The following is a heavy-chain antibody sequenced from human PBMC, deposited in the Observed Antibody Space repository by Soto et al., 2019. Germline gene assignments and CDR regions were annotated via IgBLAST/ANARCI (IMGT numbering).Heavy chain of an antibody. D-gene: IGHD6-13*01. CDR1: SVSFHGYY. CDR2: INHSGST. Sequence: SVTLSLTCAVNSVSFHGYYWSWIPQPPGKGLEWIGEINHSGSTNYNPSLKSRVTISVDTSKNQFSLELSSVTAADTAVYYCARVGAGSSWYGYYYYGMDVWGQGTTVT. V-gene: IGHV4-34*01. CDR3: ARVGAGSSWYGYYYYGMDV. J-gene: IGHJ6*02.